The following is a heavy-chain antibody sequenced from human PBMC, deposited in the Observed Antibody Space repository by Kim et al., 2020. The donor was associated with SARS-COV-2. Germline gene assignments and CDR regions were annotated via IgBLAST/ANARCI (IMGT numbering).Heavy chain of an antibody. Sequence: GSLRLSCTGSGFTFADYTVSWVRQAPGKGLEWVGFIRSKAYGGTTQYAASVKGRFTISRDDSKSIAYLQMNSLKTEDTAVYYCTRTYSGTYYYYYYMDVWGKGTTVTVSS. D-gene: IGHD1-26*01. V-gene: IGHV3-49*04. CDR1: GFTFADYT. CDR3: TRTYSGTYYYYYYMDV. J-gene: IGHJ6*03. CDR2: IRSKAYGGTT.